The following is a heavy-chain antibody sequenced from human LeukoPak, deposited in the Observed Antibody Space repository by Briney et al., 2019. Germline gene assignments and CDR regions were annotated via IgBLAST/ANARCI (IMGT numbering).Heavy chain of an antibody. V-gene: IGHV1-8*01. J-gene: IGHJ4*02. D-gene: IGHD3-10*01. CDR1: GYTFTSYD. CDR3: ARVCTMVRGVTSYFDY. CDR2: MNPNSGNT. Sequence: GASVKVSCKASGYTFTSYDINWVRQATGQGLEWMGWMNPNSGNTGYAQKFQGRVTMTRNTSISTAYMELSSLRSEDTAVYYCARVCTMVRGVTSYFDYWGQGTLVTVSS.